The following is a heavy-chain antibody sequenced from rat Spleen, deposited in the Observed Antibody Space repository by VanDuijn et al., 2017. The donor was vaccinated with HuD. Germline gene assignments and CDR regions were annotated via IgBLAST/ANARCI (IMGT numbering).Heavy chain of an antibody. CDR3: VRSVFDY. J-gene: IGHJ2*01. Sequence: EVQLAESDGGLVQPGRSLKLSCAASGFTFSDYYMAWVRQAPTKGLEWVATINYDGSSTYYRDSVKGRFTISRDNANSILYLEMDSLRSEDTATYYCVRSVFDYWGHGVMVTVSS. V-gene: IGHV5-29*01. CDR1: GFTFSDYY. CDR2: INYDGSST.